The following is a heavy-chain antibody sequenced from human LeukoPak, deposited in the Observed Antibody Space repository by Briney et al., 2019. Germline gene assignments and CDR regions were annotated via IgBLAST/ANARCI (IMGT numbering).Heavy chain of an antibody. D-gene: IGHD2-2*01. CDR2: LSGSGGST. V-gene: IGHV3-23*01. CDR1: GFTFSSYA. J-gene: IGHJ5*02. CDR3: AKAGSSLINWFDP. Sequence: PGGSLRLSCAASGFTFSSYAMSWVRQAPGKGLEWVSGLSGSGGSTYYADSVKGRFTISRDNSKNTLYLQMNSLRAEDTAVYYCAKAGSSLINWFDPWGQGTLVTVSS.